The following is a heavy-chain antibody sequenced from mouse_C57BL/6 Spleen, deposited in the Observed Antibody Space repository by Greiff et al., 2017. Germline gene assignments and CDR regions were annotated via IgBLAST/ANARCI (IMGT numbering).Heavy chain of an antibody. Sequence: DVQLVESEGGLVQPGSSMKLSCTASGFTFSDYYMAWVRQVPEKGLEWVANINYDGSSTYYLDSLKSRFIISRDNAKNILYLQMSSLKSEDTATYYCARDLGYSNGYFDYWGQGTTLTVSS. CDR1: GFTFSDYY. D-gene: IGHD2-5*01. CDR3: ARDLGYSNGYFDY. V-gene: IGHV5-16*01. J-gene: IGHJ2*01. CDR2: INYDGSST.